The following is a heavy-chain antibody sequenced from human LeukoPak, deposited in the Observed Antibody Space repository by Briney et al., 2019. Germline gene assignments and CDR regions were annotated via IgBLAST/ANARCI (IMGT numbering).Heavy chain of an antibody. Sequence: SVKVSCKASGGTFSSYAINWVRQAAGQGLGWMGRIIPILDISNYAQKFQGRVTITTDESTSTAYMELSSLRSEDTAVYYCARGVPAALDAFDIWGQGTMVTASS. CDR2: IIPILDIS. J-gene: IGHJ3*02. V-gene: IGHV1-69*04. CDR1: GGTFSSYA. CDR3: ARGVPAALDAFDI. D-gene: IGHD2-2*01.